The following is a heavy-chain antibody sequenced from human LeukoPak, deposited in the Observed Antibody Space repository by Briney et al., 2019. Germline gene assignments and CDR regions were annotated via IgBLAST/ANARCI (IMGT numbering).Heavy chain of an antibody. CDR1: GFAFSDHC. D-gene: IGHD3/OR15-3a*01. V-gene: IGHV3-72*01. J-gene: IGHJ4*02. CDR2: TRDKANSYTT. Sequence: GGSLRLSCAAPGFAFSDHCMDWVRQAPGKGLEWVGRTRDKANSYTTEYAASVRGRFTISRDDSENSLSLQMDSLKTEDTAVYYCTSRRGLGQPFDYWGQGTLVTVSS. CDR3: TSRRGLGQPFDY.